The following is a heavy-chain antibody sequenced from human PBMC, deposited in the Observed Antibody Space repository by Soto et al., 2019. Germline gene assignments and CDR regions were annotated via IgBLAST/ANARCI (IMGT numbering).Heavy chain of an antibody. J-gene: IGHJ4*02. Sequence: EVQLLESGGGSVQPGGSLRLSCAASGFTFSTYAMSWVRQAPAKGLEWVSAISTSVGSTYYTDSVKGRFTISRDNSKNTLYLQMNSLRAEDTAVYYCAKGGQSYDYWGQGTLVTVSS. CDR3: AKGGQSYDY. D-gene: IGHD3-10*01. V-gene: IGHV3-23*01. CDR2: ISTSVGST. CDR1: GFTFSTYA.